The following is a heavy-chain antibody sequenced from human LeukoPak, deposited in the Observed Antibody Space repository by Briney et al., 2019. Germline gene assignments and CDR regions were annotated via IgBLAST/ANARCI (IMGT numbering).Heavy chain of an antibody. CDR1: GYTFTSYG. J-gene: IGHJ6*03. CDR2: ISAYNGDT. D-gene: IGHD6-19*01. V-gene: IGHV1-18*01. CDR3: ARAVGSSGWYSVWTYYMDV. Sequence: ASVKVSCKASGYTFTSYGISWVRQAPGQGLEWMGWISAYNGDTNNAQKLQGRVTMTRNTSISTAYMELSSLRSEDTAVYYCARAVGSSGWYSVWTYYMDVWGKGTTVTISS.